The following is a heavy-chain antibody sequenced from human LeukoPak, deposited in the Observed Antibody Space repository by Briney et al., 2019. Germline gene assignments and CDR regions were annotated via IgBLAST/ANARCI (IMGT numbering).Heavy chain of an antibody. CDR2: ISSSSTYI. V-gene: IGHV3-21*01. Sequence: GGSLRLSCAASGFTFSSYEMNWVRQAPGKGLEWVSYISSSSTYIYYADSVKGRFTISRDNAKNSLYLQMNSLRAEDTAVYYCARDMTTASFDNWGQGTLVTVSS. J-gene: IGHJ4*02. CDR1: GFTFSSYE. D-gene: IGHD4-17*01. CDR3: ARDMTTASFDN.